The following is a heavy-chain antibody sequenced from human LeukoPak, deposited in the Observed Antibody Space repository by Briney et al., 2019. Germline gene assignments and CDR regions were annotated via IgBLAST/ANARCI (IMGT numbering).Heavy chain of an antibody. Sequence: SETLSLTCTVSGGSISSYYWSWIRQPPGKGLEWIGYIYYSGSTNCNPSLKSRVTISVDTSKNQFSLKLSSVTAADTAVYYCARANYYGSGSYSYFDPWGQGTLVTVSS. V-gene: IGHV4-59*01. J-gene: IGHJ5*02. CDR1: GGSISSYY. CDR3: ARANYYGSGSYSYFDP. D-gene: IGHD3-10*01. CDR2: IYYSGST.